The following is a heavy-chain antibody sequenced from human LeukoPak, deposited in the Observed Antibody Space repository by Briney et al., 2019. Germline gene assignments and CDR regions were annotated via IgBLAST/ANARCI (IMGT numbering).Heavy chain of an antibody. CDR3: ARAAGYSSTLFDP. CDR1: GGSISSSSYY. CDR2: IYYSGST. D-gene: IGHD6-13*01. Sequence: SETLSLTCTDSGGSISSSSYYWGWIRQPPGKGLEWIGSIYYSGSTYYNPSLKSRVTISVDTSKNQFSLKLSSVTAADTAVYYCARAAGYSSTLFDPWGQGTLVTVSS. J-gene: IGHJ5*02. V-gene: IGHV4-39*01.